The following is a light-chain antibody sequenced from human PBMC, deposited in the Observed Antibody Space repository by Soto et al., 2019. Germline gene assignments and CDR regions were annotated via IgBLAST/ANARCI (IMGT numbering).Light chain of an antibody. CDR2: DAT. V-gene: IGKV1-33*01. CDR1: HYIGNY. Sequence: DIQMTQSPTSLSASVGDRVTITCQASHYIGNYLSWYQQKLGNAPKLLIYDATNLETGVPPRFSGSGSGTDFSFTITSLQPEDFATYYCQQYGDLPLTFGGRTKVEIK. CDR3: QQYGDLPLT. J-gene: IGKJ4*01.